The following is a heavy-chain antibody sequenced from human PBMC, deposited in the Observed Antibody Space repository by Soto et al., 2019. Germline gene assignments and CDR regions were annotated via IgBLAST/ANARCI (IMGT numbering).Heavy chain of an antibody. J-gene: IGHJ6*02. V-gene: IGHV1-18*04. Sequence: ASVKVSCKASGYTFTSYYMNWVRQAPGQGLEWLGWISPYDGNTKYAQRLQGRVSMTTDTSTKTAYMEVRSLRSDDTAVYYCARGGYYDSSGSRNYHYYGMNVWGQGTTVTVSS. CDR2: ISPYDGNT. CDR3: ARGGYYDSSGSRNYHYYGMNV. CDR1: GYTFTSYY. D-gene: IGHD3-22*01.